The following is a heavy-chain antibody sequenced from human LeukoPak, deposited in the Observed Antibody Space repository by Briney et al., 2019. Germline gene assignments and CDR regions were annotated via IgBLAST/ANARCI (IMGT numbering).Heavy chain of an antibody. CDR3: ASGYDFWSGYRMDV. V-gene: IGHV1-69*05. D-gene: IGHD3-3*01. Sequence: VASVKVSCKASGGTFSSYAISWVRQAPGQGLEWMGGIIPIFGTANYAQKFQGRVTITTDESTSTAYMELSSLRSDDTAVYYCASGYDFWSGYRMDVWGKGTTVTVSS. CDR2: IIPIFGTA. CDR1: GGTFSSYA. J-gene: IGHJ6*03.